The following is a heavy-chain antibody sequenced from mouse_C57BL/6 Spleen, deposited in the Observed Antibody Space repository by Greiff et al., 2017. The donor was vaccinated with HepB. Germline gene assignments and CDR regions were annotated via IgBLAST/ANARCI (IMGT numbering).Heavy chain of an antibody. CDR2: IDPANGNT. CDR1: GFNIKNTY. J-gene: IGHJ3*01. Sequence: EVQLQQSVAELVRPGASVKLSCTASGFNIKNTYMHWVKQRPEQGLEWIGRIDPANGNTKYAPKVQGKATITADTSYNTAYLQLSSLTSEDTASYYCASGDVYYVSSWFAYGGQGTLVTVSA. CDR3: ASGDVYYVSSWFAY. D-gene: IGHD2-3*01. V-gene: IGHV14-3*01.